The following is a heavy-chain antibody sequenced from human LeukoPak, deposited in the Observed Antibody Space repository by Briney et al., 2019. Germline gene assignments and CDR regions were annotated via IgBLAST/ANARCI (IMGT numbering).Heavy chain of an antibody. Sequence: PGGSLRLSCAASGFTFSRYAMSGGRQAPGEGREWGSAISGSGGSTYYAASVKGRFTIPRDKSKNTLYMQMNSLRAEDTAVYYCAKDQWGSSWLHDAFDNWGQGTMVTVSS. V-gene: IGHV3-23*01. CDR3: AKDQWGSSWLHDAFDN. CDR2: ISGSGGST. J-gene: IGHJ3*02. D-gene: IGHD6-13*01. CDR1: GFTFSRYA.